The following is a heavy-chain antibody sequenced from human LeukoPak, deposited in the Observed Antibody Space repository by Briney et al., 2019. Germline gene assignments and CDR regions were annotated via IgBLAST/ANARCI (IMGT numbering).Heavy chain of an antibody. J-gene: IGHJ3*02. CDR2: ISSSSSYI. V-gene: IGHV3-21*01. CDR1: GFTFSSYS. CDR3: ARDEWGDAFDI. D-gene: IGHD1-26*01. Sequence: PGGSLRLSCAASGFTFSSYSMNWVRQAPGKGLEWVSFISSSSSYIHSADTVRGRFTISRDNAKNSLFLQMNSLRAEDTAVYYCARDEWGDAFDIWGQGTMVTVSS.